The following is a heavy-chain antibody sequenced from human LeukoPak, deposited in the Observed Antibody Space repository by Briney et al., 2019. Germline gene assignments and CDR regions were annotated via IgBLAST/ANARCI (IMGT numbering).Heavy chain of an antibody. CDR1: GGSISSHY. V-gene: IGHV4-59*11. J-gene: IGHJ4*02. CDR3: ARSGYCSSTTCSSPFDY. Sequence: SETLSLTCTVSGGSISSHYWNWIRQPPGKALEWIGYIYSSGSTNYNPSLKSRVTISIDTSKNQFSLKLSSVTAADTAVYYCARSGYCSSTTCSSPFDYWGQGALVTASS. CDR2: IYSSGST. D-gene: IGHD2-2*01.